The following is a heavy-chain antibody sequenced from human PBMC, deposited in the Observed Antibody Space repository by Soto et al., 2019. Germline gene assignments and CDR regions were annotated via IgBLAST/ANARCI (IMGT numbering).Heavy chain of an antibody. J-gene: IGHJ4*02. Sequence: QVQLQQWGAGLLKPSETLSLNCAVNGGSLSGYYWSWIRQPPGKGLEWIGEIKDGGRTNYSPSLKGRATISSAPANNQFSLRLYSVTAADTGVYYCARGQEGVVATHWDQGTLVTVSS. CDR1: GGSLSGYY. CDR2: IKDGGRT. D-gene: IGHD5-12*01. CDR3: ARGQEGVVATH. V-gene: IGHV4-34*01.